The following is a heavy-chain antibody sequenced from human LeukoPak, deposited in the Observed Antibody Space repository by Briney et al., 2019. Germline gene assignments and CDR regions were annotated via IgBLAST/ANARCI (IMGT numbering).Heavy chain of an antibody. Sequence: GRSLRLSCAASGFTFSKSGLSWVRQAPGKGLEWVSTFGGSGRTYYADSVKGRFTISRDNSKNKLYLQLSSLRAEDTAVYYCAKTGPYYFDCWGQGTLVTASS. J-gene: IGHJ4*02. V-gene: IGHV3-23*01. CDR1: GFTFSKSG. CDR2: FGGSGRT. CDR3: AKTGPYYFDC. D-gene: IGHD1-14*01.